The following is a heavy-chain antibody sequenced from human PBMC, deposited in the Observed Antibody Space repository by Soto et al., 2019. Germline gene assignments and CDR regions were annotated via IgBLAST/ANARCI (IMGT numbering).Heavy chain of an antibody. V-gene: IGHV3-7*03. Sequence: PGGSLRLSCAASGLKFSDYWMSWVRQAPGKGLEWVGNIKHDTSEAHYADSVKGRFTITRDNIKNFLFLQMNDLRSDDTASYYCARDGLLFSGPYRPSRFDYWGLGTLVTVSA. D-gene: IGHD3-16*02. CDR3: ARDGLLFSGPYRPSRFDY. CDR2: IKHDTSEA. CDR1: GLKFSDYW. J-gene: IGHJ4*02.